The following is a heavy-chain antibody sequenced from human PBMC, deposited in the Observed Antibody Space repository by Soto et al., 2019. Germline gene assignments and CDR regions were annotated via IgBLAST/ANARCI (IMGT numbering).Heavy chain of an antibody. J-gene: IGHJ6*03. CDR1: GYTFTNYG. CDR3: ARTTVTASYYYMDV. D-gene: IGHD4-17*01. V-gene: IGHV1-18*01. Sequence: QVQLVQSGAEVKQPGASVEVSCKASGYTFTNYGFTWVRQAPGQGLEWLGWISTYNGNTKYAQKVQGRLTMTTDTSTSTANMELTSLRSDDTALYYCARTTVTASYYYMDVWGKGSTVTVSS. CDR2: ISTYNGNT.